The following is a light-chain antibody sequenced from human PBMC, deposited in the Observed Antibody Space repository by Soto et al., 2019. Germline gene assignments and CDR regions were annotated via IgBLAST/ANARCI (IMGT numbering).Light chain of an antibody. CDR1: SSDVGKYDR. CDR3: SSYTSTSRXV. V-gene: IGLV2-18*02. Sequence: QSALTQPPSVSGSPGQSVTISCTGTSSDVGKYDRVSWYQQPPGTAPKLIIYEVTNRPSGVPARFSGSKSGNTASLTISGLQAEDEADYYCSSYTSTSRXVFGAGTKVTV. CDR2: EVT. J-gene: IGLJ1*01.